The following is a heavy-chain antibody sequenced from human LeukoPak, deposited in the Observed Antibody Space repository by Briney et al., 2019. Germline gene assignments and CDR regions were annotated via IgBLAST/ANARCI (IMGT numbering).Heavy chain of an antibody. V-gene: IGHV3-30*02. J-gene: IGHJ4*02. CDR2: IRYDGSNK. D-gene: IGHD3-16*02. CDR1: GFTFSSYG. Sequence: RPGGSLRLSCAASGFTFSSYGMHWVRQAPGKGLEWVAFIRYDGSNKYYADSVKGRFTISRDNAKNSLYLQMNSLRAEDTAVYYCAREVILDFDYWGQGTLVTVSS. CDR3: AREVILDFDY.